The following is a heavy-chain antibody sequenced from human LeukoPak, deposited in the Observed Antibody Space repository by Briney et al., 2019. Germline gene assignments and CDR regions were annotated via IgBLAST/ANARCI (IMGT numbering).Heavy chain of an antibody. J-gene: IGHJ4*02. CDR3: ARDRPYYYDSSGYYSGDFDY. Sequence: PGGSLRLSCAASGFTFSSYAMHWVRQAPGKGLEWVAVISYDGSNKYYAGSVKGRFTISRDNSKNTLYLQMNSLRAEDTAVYYCARDRPYYYDSSGYYSGDFDYWGQGTLVTVSS. CDR1: GFTFSSYA. V-gene: IGHV3-30*04. CDR2: ISYDGSNK. D-gene: IGHD3-22*01.